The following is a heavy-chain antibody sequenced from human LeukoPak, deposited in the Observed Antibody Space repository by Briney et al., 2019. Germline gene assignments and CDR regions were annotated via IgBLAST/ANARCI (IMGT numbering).Heavy chain of an antibody. CDR1: GFTFSSYE. J-gene: IGHJ4*02. CDR2: ISSSGSTI. V-gene: IGHV3-48*03. Sequence: GGSLRLSCAASGFTFSSYEMNWVRQAPGKGLEWVSYISSSGSTIYYADSVKGRFTISRDNAKNSLYLQMNSLRAEDTAVYYCASRSRWLQSPGYWGQGTLVTVSS. CDR3: ASRSRWLQSPGY. D-gene: IGHD5-24*01.